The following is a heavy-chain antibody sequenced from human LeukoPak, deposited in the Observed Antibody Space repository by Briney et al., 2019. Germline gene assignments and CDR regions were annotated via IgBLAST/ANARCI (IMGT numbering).Heavy chain of an antibody. D-gene: IGHD2-2*01. CDR2: INHGGST. Sequence: SETLSLTCAVYGGSFSGYYWSWIRQPPGKGLEWIGEINHGGSTNYNPSDTSKNQFSLKLSSVTAADTAVYYCARGISTSRYYFDYWGQGTLVTVSS. CDR1: GGSFSGYY. CDR3: ARGISTSRYYFDY. V-gene: IGHV4-34*01. J-gene: IGHJ4*02.